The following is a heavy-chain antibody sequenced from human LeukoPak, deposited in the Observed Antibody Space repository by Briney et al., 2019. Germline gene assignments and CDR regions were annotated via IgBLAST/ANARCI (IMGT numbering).Heavy chain of an antibody. CDR2: LKSETGGGMT. V-gene: IGHV3-15*01. CDR3: TTITYYHDRDGYGIQYYYDY. D-gene: IGHD3-22*01. Sequence: TPGGSLRLSCGASGFTFSSYWMSWVRQAPGKGLEWVGRLKSETGGGMTDYNPSLRGRFTISRDDSKNTLYLQINSLTTDDTAVYYCTTITYYHDRDGYGIQYYYDYWGQGTRVTVSS. J-gene: IGHJ4*02. CDR1: GFTFSSYW.